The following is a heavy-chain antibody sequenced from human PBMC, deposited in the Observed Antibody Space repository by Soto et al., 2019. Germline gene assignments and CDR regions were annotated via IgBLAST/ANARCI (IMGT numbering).Heavy chain of an antibody. CDR2: ISTYTGNT. J-gene: IGHJ4*02. CDR1: GYTFDSYG. CDR3: VRDYFYDYSGYSRSL. Sequence: QAQLVQSGSEEEKPGASVKVSCKASGYTFDSYGISWVRQAPGQGLEWMGWISTYTGNTHYSQKFQGIITMTTDTFTLTAFLYSKRLSAEESVISYCVRDYFYDYSGYSRSLWGQGTLVTVSS. V-gene: IGHV1-18*01. D-gene: IGHD4-4*01.